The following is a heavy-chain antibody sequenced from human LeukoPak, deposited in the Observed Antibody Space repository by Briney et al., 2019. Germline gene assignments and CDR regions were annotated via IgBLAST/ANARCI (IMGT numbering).Heavy chain of an antibody. D-gene: IGHD3-10*01. CDR3: ASSYYYGSGSYYRLVYFDY. Sequence: PSETLSLTCTVSGGSISSYYWSWIRQPPGKGLEWIGYIYYSGSTNYNPSLKSRVTISVDTSKNQFSLKLSSVTAADTAVYYCASSYYYGSGSYYRLVYFDYWGQGTLVTVSS. J-gene: IGHJ4*02. CDR1: GGSISSYY. V-gene: IGHV4-59*01. CDR2: IYYSGST.